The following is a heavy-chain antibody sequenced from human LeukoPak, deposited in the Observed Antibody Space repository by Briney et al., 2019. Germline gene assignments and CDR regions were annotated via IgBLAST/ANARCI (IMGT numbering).Heavy chain of an antibody. CDR2: ISSSGSTI. Sequence: GGSLRLSCAASGFTYSDYYMSWIRQAPAKGLEWVSYISSSGSTIYYTVSVKRRFTISRDNAKHSLYRQMNSLGAEDTAVYYCAGLYYDFWSGLNNWFDPWGQGTLVTVSS. CDR1: GFTYSDYY. D-gene: IGHD3-3*01. V-gene: IGHV3-11*04. CDR3: AGLYYDFWSGLNNWFDP. J-gene: IGHJ5*02.